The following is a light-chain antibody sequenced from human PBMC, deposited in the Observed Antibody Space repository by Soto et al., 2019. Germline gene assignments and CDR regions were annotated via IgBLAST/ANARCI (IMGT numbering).Light chain of an antibody. CDR2: YIS. V-gene: IGKV3D-15*01. CDR1: QSACNF. CDR3: QQHNQWPIT. J-gene: IGKJ5*01. Sequence: EIVMTQSPATLPVSPGETASLSCRASQSACNFLAWYQQKPGQAPRLLIYYISTRATGIPARFSGSGSGTEFTLTINSLQSEDSAVYYCQQHNQWPITFGQGTRLEIK.